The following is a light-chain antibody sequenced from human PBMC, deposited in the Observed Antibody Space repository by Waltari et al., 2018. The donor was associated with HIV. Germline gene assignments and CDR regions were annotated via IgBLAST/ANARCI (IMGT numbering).Light chain of an antibody. CDR1: SSNIGRNY. V-gene: IGLV1-47*01. CDR3: AAWDDRLSGWV. J-gene: IGLJ3*02. CDR2: RNN. Sequence: QSVLTQPPSASGTPGQRVTISCSGSSSNIGRNYVYWYQQLPRTAPKLLIHRNNRRPAGVPDRFSGSKSGTSVSLAISGLRSEDEADYYWAAWDDRLSGWVFGGGTKLTV.